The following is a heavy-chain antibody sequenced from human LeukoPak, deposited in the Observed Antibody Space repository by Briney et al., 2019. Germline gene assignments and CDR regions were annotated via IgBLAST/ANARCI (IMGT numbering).Heavy chain of an antibody. CDR3: ARLLAAPVGYLDY. V-gene: IGHV5-51*01. CDR2: IYPGDSDT. J-gene: IGHJ4*02. Sequence: GESLKISCQGSRYSFTSYWIVWVRQMPGKGLEWMGIIYPGDSDTRYSPSFQGQVTISADKSISIAYLQWSSLKASDTAMYYCARLLAAPVGYLDYWGQGTLVTVSS. CDR1: RYSFTSYW. D-gene: IGHD6-6*01.